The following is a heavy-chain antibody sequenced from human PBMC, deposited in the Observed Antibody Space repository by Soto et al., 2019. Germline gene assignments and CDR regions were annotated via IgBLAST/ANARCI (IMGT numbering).Heavy chain of an antibody. D-gene: IGHD2-15*01. CDR3: ARGKPLDGSPDY. CDR2: MNPNSGNT. Sequence: ASVKVSCKASGYTFTSYDINWVRQATGQGLEWMGWMNPNSGNTGYAQKFQGRVTMTRNTSISTAYMELSSLRSEDTAVYYCARGKPLDGSPDYWGQGTLVTVSS. V-gene: IGHV1-8*01. CDR1: GYTFTSYD. J-gene: IGHJ4*02.